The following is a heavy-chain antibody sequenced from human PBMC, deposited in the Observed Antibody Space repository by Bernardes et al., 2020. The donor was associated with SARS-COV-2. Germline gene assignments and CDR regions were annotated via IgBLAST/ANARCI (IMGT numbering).Heavy chain of an antibody. D-gene: IGHD2-8*01. CDR1: GFIFSNFW. V-gene: IGHV3-74*01. CDR3: SDLNVY. Sequence: GGSLRLSCAAPGFIFSNFWMHWVRQAPGKGLVWVSQINNDGSATIYADFVKGRFTVYRDNAKNTMYLQMNSLRVDDTAVYYCSDLNVYWGQGALVTVSS. CDR2: INNDGSAT. J-gene: IGHJ4*02.